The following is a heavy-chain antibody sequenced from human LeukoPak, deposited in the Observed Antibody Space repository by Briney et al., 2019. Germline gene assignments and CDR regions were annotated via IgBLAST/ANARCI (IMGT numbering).Heavy chain of an antibody. Sequence: GGSLRLSCVVSGLTFSNYWMIWVRQAPGKGLESVAIVNEDGSAKYYLDSVKGRFTISRDNARNSLYLEMNSLRAEDTAVYYCARDYWRSIDHWGQGTLVTXSS. CDR2: VNEDGSAK. D-gene: IGHD1-1*01. J-gene: IGHJ4*02. CDR3: ARDYWRSIDH. V-gene: IGHV3-7*01. CDR1: GLTFSNYW.